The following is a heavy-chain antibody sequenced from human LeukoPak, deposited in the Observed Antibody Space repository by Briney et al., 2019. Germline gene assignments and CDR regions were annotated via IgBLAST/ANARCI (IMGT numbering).Heavy chain of an antibody. CDR3: AKSGERRRPYYFDY. J-gene: IGHJ4*02. CDR1: GGSISSSY. D-gene: IGHD3-10*01. CDR2: IYYSGSP. V-gene: IGHV4-59*01. Sequence: SETLSLTCTVSGGSISSSYWSWIRQPPGKGLEWIGYIYYSGSPNYNPSLKSRVTISVDTSKNQFSLKLTSVTAADTAVYYCAKSGERRRPYYFDYWGQGTLVTVSS.